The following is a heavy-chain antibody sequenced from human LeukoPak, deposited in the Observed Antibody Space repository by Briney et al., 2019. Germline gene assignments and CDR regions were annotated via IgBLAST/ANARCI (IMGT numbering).Heavy chain of an antibody. CDR2: SSGSGGST. V-gene: IGHV3-23*01. CDR1: GFTFSSYA. Sequence: GGSLRLSCAASGFTFSSYAMSWVRQAPGKGLEWVSASSGSGGSTYYADSVNGPFNISRDNSQNTLYLQMNSLRAEDTAVYYCARRNRQPGVDYWGQGPLVPVSS. J-gene: IGHJ4*02. CDR3: ARRNRQPGVDY. D-gene: IGHD2-2*01.